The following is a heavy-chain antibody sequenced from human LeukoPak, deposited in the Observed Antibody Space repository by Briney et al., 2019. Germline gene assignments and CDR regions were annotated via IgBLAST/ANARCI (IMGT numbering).Heavy chain of an antibody. CDR3: AREVRGYYFDY. J-gene: IGHJ4*02. D-gene: IGHD3-22*01. V-gene: IGHV3-53*01. Sequence: GGSLRLSCAASGFIVSSNYMSWVRQAPGKGLEWVSVISSGGNTYYADSVKGRFTISRDNSKNTVFLQMNGLRAEDTAVYYCAREVRGYYFDYWGQGTLVTVSS. CDR1: GFIVSSNY. CDR2: ISSGGNT.